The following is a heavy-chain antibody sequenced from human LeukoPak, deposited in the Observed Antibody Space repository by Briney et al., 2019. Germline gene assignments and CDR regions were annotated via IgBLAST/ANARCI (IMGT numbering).Heavy chain of an antibody. Sequence: SETLSLTCTVSGGSISTYYWSWIRQPPGKGLEWIGYIYYSGSTNYNPSLKSRVTISVDTSKNQFSLKLSSVTAADTAVYYCARHVFRRPGSGNYWGQGTLVTVSS. D-gene: IGHD3-10*01. J-gene: IGHJ4*02. V-gene: IGHV4-59*08. CDR2: IYYSGST. CDR1: GGSISTYY. CDR3: ARHVFRRPGSGNY.